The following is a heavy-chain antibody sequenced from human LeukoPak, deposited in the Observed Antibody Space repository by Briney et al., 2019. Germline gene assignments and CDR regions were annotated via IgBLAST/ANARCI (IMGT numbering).Heavy chain of an antibody. CDR1: GFTFSNYA. CDR3: AKEIWPTVTTRGHTHFDY. Sequence: PGGSLRLSCAASGFTFSNYAMHWVRQAPGKGLDWVAVVSFHGTDKFYADSERGRFTISRDNTKNTLYLQMNRLRAEDTAVYYCAKEIWPTVTTRGHTHFDYWGQGTLVTVSS. J-gene: IGHJ4*02. D-gene: IGHD4-17*01. V-gene: IGHV3-30*04. CDR2: VSFHGTDK.